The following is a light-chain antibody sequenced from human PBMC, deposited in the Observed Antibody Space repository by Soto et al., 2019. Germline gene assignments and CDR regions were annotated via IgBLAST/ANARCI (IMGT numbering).Light chain of an antibody. CDR2: GAS. Sequence: DIVMTQSPATLSVSPGKRATLSCRASQSVRSNLAWYQQKPGQAPRLLIYGASTRATGIPARFSGSGSGTEFTLTISSLTSEDVAVYYCQQYNNRWTFGQGTKVDIK. J-gene: IGKJ1*01. V-gene: IGKV3-15*01. CDR1: QSVRSN. CDR3: QQYNNRWT.